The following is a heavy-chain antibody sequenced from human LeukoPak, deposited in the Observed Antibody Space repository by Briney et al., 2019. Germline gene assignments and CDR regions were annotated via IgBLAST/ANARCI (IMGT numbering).Heavy chain of an antibody. Sequence: PGRSLRLSCAASGFTFSSYAMHWVRQAPGKGLEWVAVISYDGSNKYYADSVKGRFTISRDNAKNSLYLQMNSLRAEDTAVYYCARDYYDSSGYRPFDYWGQGTLVTVSS. CDR1: GFTFSSYA. J-gene: IGHJ4*02. D-gene: IGHD3-22*01. CDR3: ARDYYDSSGYRPFDY. V-gene: IGHV3-30*07. CDR2: ISYDGSNK.